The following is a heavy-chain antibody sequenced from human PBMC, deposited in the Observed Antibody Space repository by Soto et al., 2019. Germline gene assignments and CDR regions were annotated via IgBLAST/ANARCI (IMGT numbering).Heavy chain of an antibody. J-gene: IGHJ6*02. D-gene: IGHD6-13*01. CDR3: ARALAAAGNYYCYGMDV. CDR2: ISAYKGNT. CDR1: GSTFTSYG. V-gene: IGHV1-18*01. Sequence: QVQPVQSGAEVKKPGASVKVSCKASGSTFTSYGISWVRQAPGQGLEWMGWISAYKGNTNYAQKLQGRVTMTRDTSTSKAYMELRGLRSDDTAVYYCARALAAAGNYYCYGMDVWGQGTTVTVSS.